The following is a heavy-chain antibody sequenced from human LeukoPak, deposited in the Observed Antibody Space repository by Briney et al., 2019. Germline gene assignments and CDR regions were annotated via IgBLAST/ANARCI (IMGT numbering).Heavy chain of an antibody. D-gene: IGHD3-16*02. CDR3: ARDVREDSDYVWGSYRYTNYYYYGMDV. CDR2: IYYSGGT. Sequence: PSETLSLTCTVSGGSISSGGYYWSWIRQHPGKGLEWIGYIYYSGGTYYNPSLKSRVTISVDTSKNQFSLKLSSVTAADTAVYYCARDVREDSDYVWGSYRYTNYYYYGMDVWGQGTTVTVSS. J-gene: IGHJ6*02. V-gene: IGHV4-31*03. CDR1: GGSISSGGYY.